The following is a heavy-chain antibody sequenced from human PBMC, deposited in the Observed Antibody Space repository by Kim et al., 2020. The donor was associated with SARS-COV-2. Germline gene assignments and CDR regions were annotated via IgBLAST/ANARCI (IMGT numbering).Heavy chain of an antibody. D-gene: IGHD3-22*01. V-gene: IGHV4-61*02. CDR2: IYTSGST. CDR3: AREWGNGGYYFS. Sequence: SETLSLTCTVSGGSISSGSYYWSWIRQPAGKGLEWIGRIYTSGSTNYNPSLKSRVTISVDTSKNQFSLKLSSVTAADTAVYYCAREWGNGGYYFSGGQGTLVTVSS. J-gene: IGHJ4*02. CDR1: GGSISSGSYY.